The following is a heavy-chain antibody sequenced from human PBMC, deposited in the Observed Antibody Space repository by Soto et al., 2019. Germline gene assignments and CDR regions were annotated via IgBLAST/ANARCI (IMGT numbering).Heavy chain of an antibody. V-gene: IGHV3-23*01. CDR1: VFPCGSYN. CDR2: ILVDGRT. D-gene: IGHD2-8*02. CDR3: AKATATGGGAFDF. Sequence: GASLGLSCPASVFPCGSYNMTWVRQAPGKGLEWVSTILVDGRTFYVDSVKGRFTISRDNSRNTVYLQMNSLTAGDTALYYCAKATATGGGAFDFCGQGTMVTVSS. J-gene: IGHJ3*01.